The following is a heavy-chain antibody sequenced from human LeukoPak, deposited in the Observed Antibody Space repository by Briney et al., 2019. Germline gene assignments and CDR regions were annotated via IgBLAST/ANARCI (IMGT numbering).Heavy chain of an antibody. CDR2: IKLDGSEK. CDR3: ARDQYDTWSRRGNFDS. V-gene: IGHV3-7*03. D-gene: IGHD3-3*01. J-gene: IGHJ4*02. CDR1: GFTFGKYW. Sequence: GGSLRLSCVASGFTFGKYWMRWVRQAPGKGLEWVANIKLDGSEKNYVDSVKGRFTISRDNTKNSLYLQMNSLRAEDTAVFYCARDQYDTWSRRGNFDSWGQGTLVTVSS.